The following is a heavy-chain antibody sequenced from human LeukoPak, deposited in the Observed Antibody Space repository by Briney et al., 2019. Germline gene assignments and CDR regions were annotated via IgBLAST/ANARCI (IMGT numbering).Heavy chain of an antibody. V-gene: IGHV3-23*01. CDR1: GFTFSSYA. CDR2: ISGSGGST. J-gene: IGHJ5*02. D-gene: IGHD1-26*01. CDR3: AKEGSGSQIPNWFDP. Sequence: PGGSLRLSCAASGFTFSSYAMSWVRQAPGKGLEWVSAISGSGGSTYYADSVKGRFTIPRDNSKNTLYLQMNSLRAEDTAVYYCAKEGSGSQIPNWFDPWGQGTLVTVSS.